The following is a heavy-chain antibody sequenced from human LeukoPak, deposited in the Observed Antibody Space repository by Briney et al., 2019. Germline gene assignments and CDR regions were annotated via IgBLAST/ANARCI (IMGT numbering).Heavy chain of an antibody. J-gene: IGHJ4*02. Sequence: PSETLSLTCAVYGGSFSGYYWSWIRQPPGKGLEWIGEINHSGSTNYNPSLKSRVTISVDTSKNQFSLKLSSVTAADTAVYYCARAGIAVAGIGFDYWGQGTLVTVSS. CDR2: INHSGST. CDR3: ARAGIAVAGIGFDY. D-gene: IGHD6-19*01. CDR1: GGSFSGYY. V-gene: IGHV4-34*01.